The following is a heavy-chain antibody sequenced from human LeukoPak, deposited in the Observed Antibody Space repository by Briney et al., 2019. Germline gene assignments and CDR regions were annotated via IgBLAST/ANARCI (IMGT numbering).Heavy chain of an antibody. CDR3: ASGDRNGWYFYY. J-gene: IGHJ4*02. V-gene: IGHV3-20*04. Sequence: GGSLRPSCAGSGFIFDAHGMSWVRQAPGKGLEWVSGTNWNGGSTGYADSVQGRFTISRDNAKNSLYLQMNSLRAEDTALYYCASGDRNGWYFYYWGQGTLVTVSS. D-gene: IGHD6-19*01. CDR2: TNWNGGST. CDR1: GFIFDAHG.